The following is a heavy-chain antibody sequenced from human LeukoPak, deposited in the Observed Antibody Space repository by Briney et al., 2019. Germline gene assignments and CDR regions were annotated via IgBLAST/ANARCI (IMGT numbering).Heavy chain of an antibody. CDR2: IYTSGST. CDR3: ARGLDSSGYPFYFDY. CDR1: GGSISSYY. D-gene: IGHD3-22*01. J-gene: IGHJ4*02. V-gene: IGHV4-4*07. Sequence: MTSETLSLTCTASGGSISSYYWSWIRQPAGKGLEWIGRIYTSGSTDYNPSLKSRVTMSVDTFKNQFSLKLSSVTAADTAVYYCARGLDSSGYPFYFDYWGQGTLVTVSS.